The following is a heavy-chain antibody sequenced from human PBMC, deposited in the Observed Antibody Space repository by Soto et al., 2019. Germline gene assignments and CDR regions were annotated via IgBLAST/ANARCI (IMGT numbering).Heavy chain of an antibody. Sequence: PSETLSLTCTVSGGSISSGGYYWSWIRQHPGKGLEWIGYIYYSGSTYYNPSLKSRVTISVDTSKNQFSLKLSSVTAADTAVYFCARIEYGSGSYWFDPWGQGTLVTVSS. CDR1: GGSISSGGYY. D-gene: IGHD3-10*01. J-gene: IGHJ5*02. V-gene: IGHV4-61*08. CDR3: ARIEYGSGSYWFDP. CDR2: IYYSGST.